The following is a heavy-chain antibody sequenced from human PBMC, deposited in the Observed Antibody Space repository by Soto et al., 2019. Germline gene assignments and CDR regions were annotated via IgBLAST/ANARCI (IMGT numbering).Heavy chain of an antibody. J-gene: IGHJ5*02. Sequence: QVQLVQSGAEVKKHGSSVKVSCKASGGTFSSYAFAWVRQAPGQGLAWMGGIIPIFATANYAQKFQGRVTITAAEATTTAYMELSSLRSEDTALYYCARQFTYYDAQGGWFDPWGQGTLVTVSS. CDR1: GGTFSSYA. D-gene: IGHD3-3*01. CDR2: IIPIFATA. CDR3: ARQFTYYDAQGGWFDP. V-gene: IGHV1-69*01.